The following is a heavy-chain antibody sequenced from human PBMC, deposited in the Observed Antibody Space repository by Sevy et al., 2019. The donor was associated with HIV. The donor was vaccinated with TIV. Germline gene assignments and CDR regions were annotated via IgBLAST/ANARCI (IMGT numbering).Heavy chain of an antibody. CDR2: IYYSGSS. V-gene: IGHV4-39*01. D-gene: IGHD6-13*01. J-gene: IGHJ4*02. Sequence: SETLSLTCTVSGGSISSSSYYWGWIRQPPGKGLEWIGSIYYSGSSYYHPSLKSRVTISVDTSKNQFSLKLSSVTAADTAVYYCARQHSGYSSSWYYFDYWGQGTLVTVSS. CDR1: GGSISSSSYY. CDR3: ARQHSGYSSSWYYFDY.